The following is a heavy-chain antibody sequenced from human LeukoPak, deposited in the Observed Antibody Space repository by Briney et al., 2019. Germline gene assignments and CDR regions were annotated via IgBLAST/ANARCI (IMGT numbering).Heavy chain of an antibody. CDR2: INHSGST. D-gene: IGHD2-2*01. CDR1: GGSFSGYY. J-gene: IGHJ4*02. CDR3: ARVASDCSSTSCPTGSYQDY. V-gene: IGHV4-34*01. Sequence: SETLSHTCAVYGGSFSGYYWSWIRQPPGKGLEWIGEINHSGSTNYNPSLKSRVTISVDTSKNQFSLKLSSVTAADTAVYYCARVASDCSSTSCPTGSYQDYWGQGTLVTVSS.